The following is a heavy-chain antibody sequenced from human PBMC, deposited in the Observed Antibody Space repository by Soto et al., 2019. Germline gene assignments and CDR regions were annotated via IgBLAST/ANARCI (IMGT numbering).Heavy chain of an antibody. CDR1: GGSVGTGAYY. J-gene: IGHJ3*02. CDR2: TLYSGSP. CDR3: ARHDYYHRTSDI. D-gene: IGHD3-9*01. V-gene: IGHV4-61*08. Sequence: PSETLSLTCRVSGGSVGTGAYYWSWIRQPPGKGLEWIGYTLYSGSPNYNPSLQSLQSRVTISVDTSRNQFSLRLTSVTAADTALYYCARHDYYHRTSDIWGQGTLVTVSS.